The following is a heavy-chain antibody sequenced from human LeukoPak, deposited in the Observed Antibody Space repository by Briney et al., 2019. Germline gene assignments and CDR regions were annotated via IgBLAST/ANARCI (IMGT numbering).Heavy chain of an antibody. J-gene: IGHJ4*02. CDR3: VKYREIIIMIRGVISLTGKGFDY. CDR1: GFTFSTYA. Sequence: GGSLRLSCAASGFTFSTYAMTWVRQAPGKGLEWVSVISGSGSSTYYADSVKGRFTISRDNSKNTLYLQMNSLRAGDTAVYYCVKYREIIIMIRGVISLTGKGFDYWGQGTLVTVSS. CDR2: ISGSGSST. D-gene: IGHD3-10*01. V-gene: IGHV3-23*01.